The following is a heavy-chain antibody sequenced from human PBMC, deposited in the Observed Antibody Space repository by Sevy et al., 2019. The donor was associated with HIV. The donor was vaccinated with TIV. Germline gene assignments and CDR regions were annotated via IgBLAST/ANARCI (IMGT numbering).Heavy chain of an antibody. J-gene: IGHJ6*02. Sequence: GGSLRLSCEASGFRFSTYVMAWVRQAPGKGLEWVSGISGSGGSTYYADSLKGRLTISRDNSKNTLFLQMNSLRAEDTAVFYCAKGDRTFYGLDVWGQGTTVTVSS. D-gene: IGHD2-15*01. CDR2: ISGSGGST. CDR3: AKGDRTFYGLDV. CDR1: GFRFSTYV. V-gene: IGHV3-23*01.